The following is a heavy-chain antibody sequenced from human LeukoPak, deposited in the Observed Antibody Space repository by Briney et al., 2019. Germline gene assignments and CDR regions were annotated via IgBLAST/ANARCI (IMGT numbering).Heavy chain of an antibody. CDR2: IGTQDDT. J-gene: IGHJ2*01. D-gene: IGHD2-8*02. Sequence: GGSLRLSCTASGFTLRNYDMHWVRQTTEKGLEWVSGIGTQDDTFYPDSVKGRFTISRENAKNSFYLQMNSLRAGDTAVYYCARGRFVLVPSLERWYFDLWGRSTLVTVSS. V-gene: IGHV3-13*01. CDR1: GFTLRNYD. CDR3: ARGRFVLVPSLERWYFDL.